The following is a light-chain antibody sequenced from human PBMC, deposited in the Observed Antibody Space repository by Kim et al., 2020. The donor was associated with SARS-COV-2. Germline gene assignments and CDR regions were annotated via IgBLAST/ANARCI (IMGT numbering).Light chain of an antibody. J-gene: IGLJ1*01. V-gene: IGLV1-47*01. CDR2: RNN. Sequence: ELTQPPSASGTPGQRVTISCSGSSSNIGSNYVYWYQQLPGTAPKLLIYRNNQRPSGVPDRFFGSKSGTSASLAISGLRSEDEADYYCAAWDDSLSGYVFGTGTKVTVL. CDR3: AAWDDSLSGYV. CDR1: SSNIGSNY.